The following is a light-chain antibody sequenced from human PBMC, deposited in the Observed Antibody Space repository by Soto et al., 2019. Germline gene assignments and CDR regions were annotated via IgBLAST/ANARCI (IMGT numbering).Light chain of an antibody. CDR1: SSDVGGYKY. CDR3: SSYTRDTWV. V-gene: IGLV2-14*01. Sequence: QSALTQPASVSGSPGQSITISCTGTSSDVGGYKYVSWFQQHPGKAPKLMIYEVNSRPSGVSDRFSASKSGNTASLTISGLQAEDEADYYCSSYTRDTWVFGGGTKLTVL. J-gene: IGLJ3*02. CDR2: EVN.